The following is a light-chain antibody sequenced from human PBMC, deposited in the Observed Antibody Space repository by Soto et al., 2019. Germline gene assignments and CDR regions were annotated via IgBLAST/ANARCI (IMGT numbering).Light chain of an antibody. CDR2: WAS. CDR3: QQYYSTPRT. CDR1: QSVLYSPNNKSY. V-gene: IGKV4-1*01. J-gene: IGKJ2*01. Sequence: DIVMTQSPDSLAVSLGERATINCKSSQSVLYSPNNKSYLAWYQQKPGQPPELLLYWASARESGVPDRFSGSGSGTDFTLTISSLQAADVAVYYCQQYYSTPRTFGQGTKVDIK.